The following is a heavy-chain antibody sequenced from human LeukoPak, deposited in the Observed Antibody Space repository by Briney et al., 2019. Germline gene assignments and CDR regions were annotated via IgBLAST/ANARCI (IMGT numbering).Heavy chain of an antibody. CDR1: GGTFSSYA. CDR3: AIGYCSSTSCPGDDY. J-gene: IGHJ4*02. CDR2: IIPIFGTA. D-gene: IGHD2-2*01. V-gene: IGHV1-69*05. Sequence: EASVKVSCKASGGTFSSYAISWVRQAPGQGLEWMRGIIPIFGTANYAQKFQGRVTITTDESTSTAYMELSSLRSEDTAVYYCAIGYCSSTSCPGDDYWGQGTLVTVSS.